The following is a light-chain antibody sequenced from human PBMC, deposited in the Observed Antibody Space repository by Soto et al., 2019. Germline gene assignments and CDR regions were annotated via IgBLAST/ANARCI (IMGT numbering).Light chain of an antibody. J-gene: IGKJ3*01. Sequence: EIVMTQSPGTLSVSPLEKPTLSCSASQNIRSNLAWYQQKPGQAPRLLIYETSIRAPGIPARFSGSGSGTEFTLTISSLQSEDFAVYHCQQYNNWPPFTFGPGTKVDIK. CDR2: ETS. V-gene: IGKV3-15*01. CDR3: QQYNNWPPFT. CDR1: QNIRSN.